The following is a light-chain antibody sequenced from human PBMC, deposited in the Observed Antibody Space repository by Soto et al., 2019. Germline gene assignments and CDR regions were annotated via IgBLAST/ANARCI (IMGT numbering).Light chain of an antibody. Sequence: DIQMTQSPSTLSASVGDRVNITCRASQAIVTWLAWHQQKPGNAPKVLISDASTLESGVPSRFSGSGSGTEFTLTINNLQADDFATYYWQHLRTFGQGTKLEIK. CDR3: QHLRT. CDR2: DAS. J-gene: IGKJ1*01. V-gene: IGKV1-5*01. CDR1: QAIVTW.